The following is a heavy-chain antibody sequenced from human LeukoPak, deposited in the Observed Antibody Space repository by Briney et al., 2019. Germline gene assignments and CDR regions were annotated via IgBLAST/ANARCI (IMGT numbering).Heavy chain of an antibody. Sequence: PSETLSLTCTVSGGSISSSSYYWGWIRQPPGKGLEWIGNVYYSGNTYYNPSLKSRVTISVDTSKNQFSLKLISVTAADTALYYCARHVRCGGDCSRHDYWGQGTLVTVSS. CDR3: ARHVRCGGDCSRHDY. CDR1: GGSISSSSYY. D-gene: IGHD2-21*02. V-gene: IGHV4-39*01. J-gene: IGHJ4*02. CDR2: VYYSGNT.